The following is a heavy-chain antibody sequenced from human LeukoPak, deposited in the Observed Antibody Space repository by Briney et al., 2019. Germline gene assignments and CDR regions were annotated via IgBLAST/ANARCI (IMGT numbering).Heavy chain of an antibody. CDR1: GGSISSYY. CDR3: ARSLWRFGELLDLGY. Sequence: PSETLSLTCTVSGGSISSYYWSWIRQPPGKGLEWIGYIYYSGSTYYNPSLKSRVTISVDRSKNQFSLKLSSVTAADTAVYYCARSLWRFGELLDLGYWGQGTLVTVSS. CDR2: IYYSGST. D-gene: IGHD3-10*01. J-gene: IGHJ4*02. V-gene: IGHV4-59*12.